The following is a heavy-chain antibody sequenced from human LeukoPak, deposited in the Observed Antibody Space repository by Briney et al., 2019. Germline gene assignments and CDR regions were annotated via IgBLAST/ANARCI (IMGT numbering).Heavy chain of an antibody. V-gene: IGHV3-48*04. D-gene: IGHD6-19*01. Sequence: GGSLRLSCAASGFTFSDYSMNWVRQAPGKGLEWVCFISSTTNTIYYADSVKGRFTISRDNAKNSLNLQMNSLRAEDTAVYYCARVKGSGCYEVDYWGQGTLVTVSS. CDR1: GFTFSDYS. CDR3: ARVKGSGCYEVDY. CDR2: ISSTTNTI. J-gene: IGHJ4*02.